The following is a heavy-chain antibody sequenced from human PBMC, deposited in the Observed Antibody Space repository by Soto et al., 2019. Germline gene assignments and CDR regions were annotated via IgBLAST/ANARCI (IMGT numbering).Heavy chain of an antibody. D-gene: IGHD1-26*01. Sequence: PSETLSLTCTVSGDSISSSSYFWSWIRQPPGKGLEWIGYIYYSGTTNYSPSLKSRVTISVDTSKNQFSLKLSSVTAADSAIYYCARQSGGYYYYGMDVWGQGTTVTVSS. J-gene: IGHJ6*02. CDR2: IYYSGTT. V-gene: IGHV4-61*05. CDR3: ARQSGGYYYYGMDV. CDR1: GDSISSSSYF.